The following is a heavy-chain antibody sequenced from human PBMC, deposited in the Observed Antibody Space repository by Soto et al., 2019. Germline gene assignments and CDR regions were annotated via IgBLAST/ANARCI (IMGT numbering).Heavy chain of an antibody. Sequence: VGSLRLSCAASGFTFSSYAMSWVRQAPWKGLEWVSAISGSGGSTYYADSVKGRFTISRDNSKNTLYLQMNSLRAEDTAVYYFAKDHEKYYYDSSRGAFDYWGQGTLVTVSS. CDR3: AKDHEKYYYDSSRGAFDY. V-gene: IGHV3-23*01. CDR1: GFTFSSYA. D-gene: IGHD3-22*01. J-gene: IGHJ4*02. CDR2: ISGSGGST.